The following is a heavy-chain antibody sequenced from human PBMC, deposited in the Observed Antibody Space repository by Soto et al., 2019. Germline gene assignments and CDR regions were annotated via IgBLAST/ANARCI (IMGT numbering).Heavy chain of an antibody. J-gene: IGHJ5*02. D-gene: IGHD3-3*01. CDR3: ARDSSYDFWSGYYTVPPMDWFDP. CDR1: GGTFSSYA. CDR2: IIPIFGTA. V-gene: IGHV1-69*13. Sequence: SVKVSCKASGGTFSSYAISWVRQAPGQGXEWMGGIIPIFGTANYAQKFQGRVTITADESTSTAYMELSSLRSEDTAVYYCARDSSYDFWSGYYTVPPMDWFDPWGQGTLVTVSS.